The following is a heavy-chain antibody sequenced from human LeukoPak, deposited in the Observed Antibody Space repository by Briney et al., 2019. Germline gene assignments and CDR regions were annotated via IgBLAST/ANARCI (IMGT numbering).Heavy chain of an antibody. CDR1: GYTFTGYY. CDR3: AREGNDYDSGGYYYGLDY. D-gene: IGHD3-22*01. Sequence: ASAKISSKASGYTFTGYYMHWVRPAPGQGLEWMGWINPNSGGTNYAQKFQGRVTMTRDTSISTAYMELSRLRSDDTAVYYCAREGNDYDSGGYYYGLDYWGQGTLVTVS. J-gene: IGHJ4*02. V-gene: IGHV1-2*02. CDR2: INPNSGGT.